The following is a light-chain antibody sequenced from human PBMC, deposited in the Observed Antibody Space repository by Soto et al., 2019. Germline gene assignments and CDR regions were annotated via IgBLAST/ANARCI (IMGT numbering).Light chain of an antibody. CDR1: SSDVGAYSF. V-gene: IGLV2-11*01. CDR2: DVS. Sequence: QSALTQPRSVSGSPGQSVTISCTGTSSDVGAYSFVSWYQQHPGKAPKLMIYDVSKRPSGVPDRFSGSKSGNTASLTISGLQAEHEADYYCCSYAGSYTWVFGTGTKVTVL. J-gene: IGLJ1*01. CDR3: CSYAGSYTWV.